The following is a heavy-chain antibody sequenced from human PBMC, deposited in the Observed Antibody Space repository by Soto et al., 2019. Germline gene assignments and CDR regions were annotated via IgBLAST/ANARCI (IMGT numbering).Heavy chain of an antibody. V-gene: IGHV1-2*02. CDR1: GYTFTGYY. CDR3: ARLSALNGMDV. Sequence: ASVKVSCKASGYTFTGYYMHWVRQAPGQGLEWMGWINPSSGGTNYAQKFQGRVTMTRDTSISTAYMELSRLRSDDTAVYYCARLSALNGMDVWGQGTTVTVSS. J-gene: IGHJ6*02. CDR2: INPSSGGT.